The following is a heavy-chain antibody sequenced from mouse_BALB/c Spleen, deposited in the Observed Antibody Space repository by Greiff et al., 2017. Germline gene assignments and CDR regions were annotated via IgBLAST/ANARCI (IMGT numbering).Heavy chain of an antibody. CDR3: ARQRTMITWFAY. V-gene: IGHV5-6*01. J-gene: IGHJ3*01. CDR2: ISSGGSYT. CDR1: GFTFSSYG. D-gene: IGHD2-4*01. Sequence: EVKLVESGGDLVKPGGSLKLSCAASGFTFSSYGMSWVRQTPDKRLEWVATISSGGSYTYYPDSVKGRFTISRDNARNTLYLQMSSLKSEDTAMYYCARQRTMITWFAYWGQGTLVTVSA.